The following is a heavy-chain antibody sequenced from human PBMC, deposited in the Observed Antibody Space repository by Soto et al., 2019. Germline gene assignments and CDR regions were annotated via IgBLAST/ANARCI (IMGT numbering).Heavy chain of an antibody. J-gene: IGHJ6*02. CDR1: GGSFSGYY. Sequence: QVQLQQWGAGLLKPSETLSLTCAVYGGSFSGYYWSWIRQPPRQGLEWIGEINHSGSTNYNPSLKSRVPSSVDTSKNQFSMQLISVSAADKAVYFCARGRGGYSSSNRCYLYVSYYCYGMDVWSQGTMVTVSS. CDR2: INHSGST. V-gene: IGHV4-34*01. CDR3: ARGRGGYSSSNRCYLYVSYYCYGMDV. D-gene: IGHD2-2*01.